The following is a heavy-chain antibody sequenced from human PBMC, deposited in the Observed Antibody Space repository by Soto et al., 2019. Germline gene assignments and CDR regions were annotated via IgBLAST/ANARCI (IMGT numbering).Heavy chain of an antibody. J-gene: IGHJ1*01. D-gene: IGHD3-22*01. CDR2: IYHSGST. Sequence: PSETLXLTCAVSGGSISSGGYSWSWIRQPPGKGLEWIGYIYHSGSTYYNPSLKSRVTISVDRSKNQFSLKLSSVTAADTAVYYCARTNYYDSSGYSHPTEYFQHWGQGTLVTVSS. V-gene: IGHV4-30-2*01. CDR1: GGSISSGGYS. CDR3: ARTNYYDSSGYSHPTEYFQH.